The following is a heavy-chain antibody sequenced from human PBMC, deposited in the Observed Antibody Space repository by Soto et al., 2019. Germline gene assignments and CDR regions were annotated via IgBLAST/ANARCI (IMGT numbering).Heavy chain of an antibody. V-gene: IGHV1-18*01. D-gene: IGHD3-22*01. Sequence: QVQLVQSGAEVKKPGASVKVSCKASGYTFTSYGISWVRQAPGQGLEWMGWISAYNGNTNYAQKLQGRVTMTTDTSTSTDYVELRSLRSDDTAVYYCARGGKNGYYESRAMVDYWGQGTLVTVSS. J-gene: IGHJ4*02. CDR2: ISAYNGNT. CDR1: GYTFTSYG. CDR3: ARGGKNGYYESRAMVDY.